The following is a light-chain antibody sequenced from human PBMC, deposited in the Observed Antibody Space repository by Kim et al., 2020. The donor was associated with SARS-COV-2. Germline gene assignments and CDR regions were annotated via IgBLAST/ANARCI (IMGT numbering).Light chain of an antibody. J-gene: IGKJ2*03. V-gene: IGKV3-20*01. CDR1: QSVSSSY. CDR3: QHYGDSLFS. Sequence: EIVLTQSPGTLSLSPGERAALSCRASQSVSSSYLAWYQQKPGQSPRLLIYGVSSRAPGIPDRFIGGGSGTDFTLTISRLEPEDFAVYYCQHYGDSLFSFGQGTTLEIK. CDR2: GVS.